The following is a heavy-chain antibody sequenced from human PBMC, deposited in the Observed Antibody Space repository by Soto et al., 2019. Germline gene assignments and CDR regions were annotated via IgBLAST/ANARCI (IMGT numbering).Heavy chain of an antibody. CDR1: GFTFSSYE. Sequence: GGSLRLSCAASGFTFSSYEMNWVRQAPGKGLEWVSYISSSGSTIYYADSVKGRFTISRDNAKNSLYLQMNSLRAEDTAVYYCSRISGGTTVTYYYYYYMDVWGKGTTVTVSS. J-gene: IGHJ6*03. D-gene: IGHD4-4*01. CDR3: SRISGGTTVTYYYYYYMDV. CDR2: ISSSGSTI. V-gene: IGHV3-48*03.